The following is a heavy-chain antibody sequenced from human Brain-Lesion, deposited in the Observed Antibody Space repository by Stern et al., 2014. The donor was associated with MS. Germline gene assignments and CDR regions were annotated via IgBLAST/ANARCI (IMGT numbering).Heavy chain of an antibody. CDR1: GYIFTGYY. CDR3: ARDQRGITIFGVVTDYYYLGMDV. J-gene: IGHJ6*02. V-gene: IGHV1-2*02. CDR2: INPNTGGT. Sequence: QLVQSGAEVKKPGASVKVSCKTSGYIFTGYYIHWVRQAPGQGLEWMEWINPNTGGTKYAQKFQGRVTMSRDTSISTAYVELSSLTSDDTAVYYCARDQRGITIFGVVTDYYYLGMDVWGQGTTVTVSS. D-gene: IGHD3-3*01.